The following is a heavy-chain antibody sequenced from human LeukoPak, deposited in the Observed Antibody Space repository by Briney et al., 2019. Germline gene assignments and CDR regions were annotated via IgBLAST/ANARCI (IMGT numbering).Heavy chain of an antibody. Sequence: SETLSLTCTVSGDSISSSYDWAWIRQPPRKGLAWIGSIYSSGTTYYNPSLKSRVTISVDTSKNQFSLQLSSVTAADTAVYYCARVFGGPVSRRFDPWGQGTLVTVSS. CDR2: IYSSGTT. D-gene: IGHD4-23*01. J-gene: IGHJ5*02. CDR3: ARVFGGPVSRRFDP. V-gene: IGHV4-39*07. CDR1: GDSISSSYD.